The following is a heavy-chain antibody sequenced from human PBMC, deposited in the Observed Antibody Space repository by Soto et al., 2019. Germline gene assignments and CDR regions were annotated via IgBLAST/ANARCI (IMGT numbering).Heavy chain of an antibody. V-gene: IGHV3-7*01. Sequence: GGSLRLSCTASGFTFSDFWMHWVRQAPGKGLEWVASINQDGGEKYYLDSVKGRLTTSRDNAKNSLYLQLTSLRAEDTAVYYCARATIMDYGVSNWGQGTLVTVSS. CDR3: ARATIMDYGVSN. J-gene: IGHJ4*02. CDR2: INQDGGEK. CDR1: GFTFSDFW. D-gene: IGHD4-17*01.